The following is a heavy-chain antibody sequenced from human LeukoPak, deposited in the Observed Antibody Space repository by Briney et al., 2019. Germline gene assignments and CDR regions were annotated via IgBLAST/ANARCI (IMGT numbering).Heavy chain of an antibody. Sequence: ASVKVSCKASGYTFSSYYIHCVRQAPGQGLEWMGVINPSGGSTTYAQKFQGRVTMTRDTSTSTVYMELSSLRYEDTAVYYCARDPGYYDSSDYHHNYYYYYMDVWGKGTTVTISS. J-gene: IGHJ6*03. CDR1: GYTFSSYY. V-gene: IGHV1-46*01. D-gene: IGHD3-22*01. CDR2: INPSGGST. CDR3: ARDPGYYDSSDYHHNYYYYYMDV.